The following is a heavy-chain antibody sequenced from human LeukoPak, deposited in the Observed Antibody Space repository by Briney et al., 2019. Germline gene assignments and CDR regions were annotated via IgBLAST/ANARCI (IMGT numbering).Heavy chain of an antibody. Sequence: GRSLRLSCAASGFTFSSYGMHWVRQAPGKGLEWVAVISYDGSNKYYADSVKGRFTISRDNSKNTLYLQMNSLRAEDTAVYYCAKGGQQQLGQLIDYWGQGTLVTVSS. D-gene: IGHD6-13*01. CDR3: AKGGQQQLGQLIDY. V-gene: IGHV3-30*18. J-gene: IGHJ4*02. CDR1: GFTFSSYG. CDR2: ISYDGSNK.